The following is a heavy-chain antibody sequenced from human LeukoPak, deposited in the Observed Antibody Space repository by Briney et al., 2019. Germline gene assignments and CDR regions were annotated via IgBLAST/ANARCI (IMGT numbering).Heavy chain of an antibody. CDR1: GYSISSSNW. D-gene: IGHD2-2*01. V-gene: IGHV4-28*01. J-gene: IGHJ2*01. CDR3: ARLNSYPHWYFDL. CDR2: IYYSGST. Sequence: SETLSLTCAVSGYSISSSNWWVWIRQPPGKGLEWIGFIYYSGSTHYNPSLESRVTMSVDTSKNQFSLKLSSVTAADTAVYYCARLNSYPHWYFDLWGRGTLVTVSS.